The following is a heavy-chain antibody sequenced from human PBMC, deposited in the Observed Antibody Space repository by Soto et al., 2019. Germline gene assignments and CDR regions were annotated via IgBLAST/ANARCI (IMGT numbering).Heavy chain of an antibody. CDR1: GYTFSNYG. CDR2: INAGNGNT. Sequence: ASVKVSCKASGYTFSNYGIHWVRQAPGQRLEWMGWINAGNGNTKYSQKFQGRVTITRDTSASTAYMELSSLRSEDTAVYYCARDPVRYYYDSSGYYYLDYFDYWGQGTLVTVSS. J-gene: IGHJ4*02. V-gene: IGHV1-3*01. CDR3: ARDPVRYYYDSSGYYYLDYFDY. D-gene: IGHD3-22*01.